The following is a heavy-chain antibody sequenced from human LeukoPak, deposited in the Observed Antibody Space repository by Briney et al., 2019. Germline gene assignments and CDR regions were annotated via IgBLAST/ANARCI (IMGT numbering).Heavy chain of an antibody. V-gene: IGHV3-11*04. Sequence: GGSLRLSCVASGFTFSDYYMSWIRQPPGKGLEWVSYISSSDITIYYADSVKGRFTISRDNAKNSLYLQMSSLRAEDTAVYYCAKEEGVGSGWYGSNAFDIWGQGTMVTVSS. CDR2: ISSSDITI. CDR1: GFTFSDYY. J-gene: IGHJ3*02. CDR3: AKEEGVGSGWYGSNAFDI. D-gene: IGHD6-19*01.